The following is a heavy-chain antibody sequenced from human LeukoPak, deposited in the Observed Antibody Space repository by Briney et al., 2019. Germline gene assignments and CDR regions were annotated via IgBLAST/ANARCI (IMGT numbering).Heavy chain of an antibody. V-gene: IGHV1-3*01. CDR1: GYTFSSYA. CDR2: INAGTGQT. Sequence: ASVKVSCKASGYTFSSYAIHWVRQAPGQRLEWMGWINAGTGQTKYSQKFQRRVTITRDTSASTAYMELSSLRPEDTAVYSCARAGVVEMATIGFDYWGLGTLVTVSS. J-gene: IGHJ4*02. CDR3: ARAGVVEMATIGFDY. D-gene: IGHD5-24*01.